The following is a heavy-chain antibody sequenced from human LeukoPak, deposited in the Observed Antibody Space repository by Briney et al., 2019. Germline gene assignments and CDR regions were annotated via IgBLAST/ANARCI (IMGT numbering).Heavy chain of an antibody. J-gene: IGHJ4*02. CDR1: GYTFTSYS. D-gene: IGHD2-2*01. CDR3: ARDRIVVVPAAMGY. V-gene: IGHV1-18*01. Sequence: ASVKVSCKASGYTFTSYSISWVRQAPGQGLEWMGWISAYNGNTNYAQKLQGRVTMTTDTSTSTAYMELRSLRSDDTAVYYCARDRIVVVPAAMGYWGQGTLVTVSS. CDR2: ISAYNGNT.